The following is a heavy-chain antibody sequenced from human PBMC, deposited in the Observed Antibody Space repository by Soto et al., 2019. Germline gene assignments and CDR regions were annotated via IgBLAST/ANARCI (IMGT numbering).Heavy chain of an antibody. CDR1: GFTFASYA. CDR2: MSYDGNNK. D-gene: IGHD3-10*01. Sequence: QVQLVEAGGGVVQPGRSLRLSCAASGFTFASYAFHWVRQAPGKGLEWVAAMSYDGNNKYYADSVKGRLTITRDIYKNTLYEQLNRLIPGATAMYYCARGFGPSSQLALDVWGQGTMVSVSS. CDR3: ARGFGPSSQLALDV. V-gene: IGHV3-30-3*01. J-gene: IGHJ3*01.